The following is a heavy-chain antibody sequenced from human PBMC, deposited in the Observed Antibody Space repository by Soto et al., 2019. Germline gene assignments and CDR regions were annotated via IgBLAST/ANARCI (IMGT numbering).Heavy chain of an antibody. CDR2: ISDDGSNK. D-gene: IGHD3-22*01. J-gene: IGHJ4*01. Sequence: QVQLVESGGGVVQPGRSLRLSCAASGFTFSSYGMHWVRQAPGKGLEWVAVISDDGSNKYYADSLKGRFTISRDNSKNTLYLQMNSLRAEDTAVYYCAKEWVYDTSGWSFDYWGHGTLVTVSS. CDR3: AKEWVYDTSGWSFDY. V-gene: IGHV3-30*18. CDR1: GFTFSSYG.